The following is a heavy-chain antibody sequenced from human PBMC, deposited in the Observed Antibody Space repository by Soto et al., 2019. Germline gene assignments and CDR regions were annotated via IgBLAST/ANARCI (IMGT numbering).Heavy chain of an antibody. Sequence: GGSLRLSCAASGFTFSSYSMNWVRQAPGKGLEWVSSISNSSSYIYYADSVKGRFTISRDNSKNTLYLQMNSLGAEDTAVYYCARGYSNYAPYYYYYMDVWGKGTTVTVSS. CDR2: ISNSSSYI. CDR3: ARGYSNYAPYYYYYMDV. J-gene: IGHJ6*03. CDR1: GFTFSSYS. V-gene: IGHV3-21*01. D-gene: IGHD4-4*01.